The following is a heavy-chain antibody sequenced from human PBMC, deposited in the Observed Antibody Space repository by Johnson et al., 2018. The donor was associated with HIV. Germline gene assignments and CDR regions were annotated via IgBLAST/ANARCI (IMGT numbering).Heavy chain of an antibody. CDR2: ISYDGSNK. D-gene: IGHD3-3*01. CDR3: ASSLIQFLEWLSEPAAFDI. CDR1: GFTFSSYA. V-gene: IGHV3-30*14. Sequence: QVQLVESGGGLIQPGGSLRLSCAASGFTFSSYAMHWVRQAPGKGLEWVAVISYDGSNKYYADSVKGRFTISRDNSKNTLYLQMNSLRAEDTAVYYCASSLIQFLEWLSEPAAFDIWGQGTMVTVSS. J-gene: IGHJ3*02.